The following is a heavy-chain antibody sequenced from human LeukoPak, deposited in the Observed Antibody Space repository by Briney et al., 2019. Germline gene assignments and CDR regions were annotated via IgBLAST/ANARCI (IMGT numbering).Heavy chain of an antibody. J-gene: IGHJ6*03. CDR1: GFTFDDYA. CDR2: ISWNSGSI. D-gene: IGHD2-15*01. V-gene: IGHV3-9*01. Sequence: GGSLRLSCAASGFTFDDYAMHWVRQAPGKGLEWVSGISWNSGSIAYADSVKGRFTISRDNAKNSLYLQMNSLRAEDTALYYCARVLRYCSGGNCYSGGLGYMDVWGKGTTVTISS. CDR3: ARVLRYCSGGNCYSGGLGYMDV.